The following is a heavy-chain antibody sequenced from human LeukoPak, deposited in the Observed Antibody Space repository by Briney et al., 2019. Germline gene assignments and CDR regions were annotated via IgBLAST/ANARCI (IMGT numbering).Heavy chain of an antibody. J-gene: IGHJ4*02. CDR3: ARAETGYSSSWYFDY. Sequence: PGGSLRLSCGASGFTLSNYRMNWVRQAPGKGLEWVPSVSTSGSYIYYADSVKGRFTISRDNAKNSLYLQMNSLRAEDTAVYYCARAETGYSSSWYFDYWGQGTLVTVSS. CDR1: GFTLSNYR. V-gene: IGHV3-21*01. D-gene: IGHD6-13*01. CDR2: VSTSGSYI.